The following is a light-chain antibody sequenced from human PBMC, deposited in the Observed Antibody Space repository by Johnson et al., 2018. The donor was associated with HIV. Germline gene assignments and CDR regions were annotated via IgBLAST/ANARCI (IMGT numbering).Light chain of an antibody. Sequence: QSLLTQPPSVSAAPGQKVTISCSGSSSNVGSNSVSWYRHFPETAPKVLIYDNDKRPSGIPDRFSASKSGTSATLSITGLQTGDEADYSCGTWDSSLSAGRVFGTGTKVTVL. J-gene: IGLJ1*01. CDR1: SSNVGSNS. CDR3: GTWDSSLSAGRV. CDR2: DND. V-gene: IGLV1-51*01.